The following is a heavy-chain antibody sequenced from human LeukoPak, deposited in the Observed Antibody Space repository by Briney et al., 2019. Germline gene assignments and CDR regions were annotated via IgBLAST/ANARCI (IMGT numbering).Heavy chain of an antibody. Sequence: SETLSLTCTVSGGSISSYYWSWIRQPAGKGLEWIGRVYTSGSTNYNPSLKSRVTMSVDTSKNQFSLKLSSVTAADTAVYYCAREGLDYGDCAFSPLWGQGTLVTVSS. CDR2: VYTSGST. CDR3: AREGLDYGDCAFSPL. V-gene: IGHV4-4*07. CDR1: GGSISSYY. J-gene: IGHJ4*02. D-gene: IGHD4-17*01.